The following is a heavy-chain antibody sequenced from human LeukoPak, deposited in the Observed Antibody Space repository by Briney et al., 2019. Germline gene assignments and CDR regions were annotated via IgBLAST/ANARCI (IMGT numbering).Heavy chain of an antibody. V-gene: IGHV4-31*03. Sequence: PSETLSLTCTVSGGSISSGGYYWSWIRQHPGKGLEWIGYIYYSGSTYYNPSLKSRVTISVDTSKNQFPLKLSPVTAADTAVYYCARDLIPHGMDVWGKGTTVTVSS. D-gene: IGHD3-16*01. CDR2: IYYSGST. CDR3: ARDLIPHGMDV. J-gene: IGHJ6*04. CDR1: GGSISSGGYY.